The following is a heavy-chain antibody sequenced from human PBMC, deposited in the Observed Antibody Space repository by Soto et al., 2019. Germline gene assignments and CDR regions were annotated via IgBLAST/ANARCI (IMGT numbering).Heavy chain of an antibody. CDR2: IIPMFGTT. J-gene: IGHJ5*02. Sequence: QVQLVQSGAEVKKPGSSMKVSCKASGGTFSSYAISWVRQAPGQGLEWMGGIIPMFGTTKYAQKFQGRLTITADESTSTAYMELSSLRSGDTAVYYCARGVVVVPTSQLGWFDPWGQGTLVTVSS. D-gene: IGHD2-15*01. V-gene: IGHV1-69*01. CDR3: ARGVVVVPTSQLGWFDP. CDR1: GGTFSSYA.